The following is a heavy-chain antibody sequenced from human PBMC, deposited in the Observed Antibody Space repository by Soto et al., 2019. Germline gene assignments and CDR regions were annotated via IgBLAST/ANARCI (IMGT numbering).Heavy chain of an antibody. J-gene: IGHJ6*02. CDR3: ARTILVVVATGYYYYGLDV. CDR1: GGTFKNYA. D-gene: IGHD2-21*01. Sequence: ASVKVSCKASGGTFKNYAINWVRQAPGQGLEWMGGIIPMSGTTNYAQKFQGRVTITADESTTTAYMELSSLRSEDTAIYYCARTILVVVATGYYYYGLDVWGQGTTVTVSS. V-gene: IGHV1-69*13. CDR2: IIPMSGTT.